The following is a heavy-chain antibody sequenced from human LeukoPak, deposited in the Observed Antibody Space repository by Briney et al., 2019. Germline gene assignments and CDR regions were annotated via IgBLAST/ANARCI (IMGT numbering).Heavy chain of an antibody. CDR2: ISISSSTI. CDR1: GFTFSSYS. CDR3: ARDRDIVVVVAATLDY. V-gene: IGHV3-48*04. Sequence: GGSLRLSCAASGFTFSSYSMNWVRQAPGKGLQWVSYISISSSTIYYADSVKGRFTISRDNAKNTVYLQMNSLRAEDTAVYYCARDRDIVVVVAATLDYWGQGTLVTVSS. J-gene: IGHJ4*02. D-gene: IGHD2-15*01.